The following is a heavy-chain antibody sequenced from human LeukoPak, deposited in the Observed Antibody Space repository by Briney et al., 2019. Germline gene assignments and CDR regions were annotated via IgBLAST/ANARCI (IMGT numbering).Heavy chain of an antibody. Sequence: GGSLRLSCTASGFTFSSYGMHWVRQAPGKGLEWVAVIAYDGSNTYYLDSVKGRFIISRDNSRNTLYLQMNSLRVEDTAVYYCAKDIGILTTSLYNCFDPWGQGTLDSVSS. CDR1: GFTFSSYG. CDR3: AKDIGILTTSLYNCFDP. J-gene: IGHJ5*02. D-gene: IGHD2/OR15-2a*01. V-gene: IGHV3-33*05. CDR2: IAYDGSNT.